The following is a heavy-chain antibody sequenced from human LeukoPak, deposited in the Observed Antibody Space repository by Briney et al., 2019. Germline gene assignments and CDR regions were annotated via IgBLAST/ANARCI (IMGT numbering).Heavy chain of an antibody. CDR2: ISSTSTTK. CDR1: GFTLSTYT. CDR3: ARVRGGYGDQGNY. V-gene: IGHV3-48*04. J-gene: IGHJ4*02. D-gene: IGHD4-17*01. Sequence: PGGSLRLSCTASGFTLSTYTMNWVRQAPGKGLEWVSYISSTSTTKYYADSVKGRFTISRDNSKNSLDLQMNRLTAEDTAVYYCARVRGGYGDQGNYWGQGTLVTVSS.